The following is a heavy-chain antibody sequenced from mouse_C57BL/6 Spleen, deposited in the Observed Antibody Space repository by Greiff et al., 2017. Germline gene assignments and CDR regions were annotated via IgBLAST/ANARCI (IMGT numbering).Heavy chain of an antibody. CDR2: IRLKSDNYAT. J-gene: IGHJ2*01. CDR1: GFTFSNYW. Sequence: DVHLVESGGGLVQPGGSMKLSCVASGFTFSNYWMNWVRQSPEKGLEWVAQIRLKSDNYATHYAESVKGRFTISRDASKSSVYLQMNNLRAEDTGIYYYTGDCEPDYWGQGTTLTVSS. V-gene: IGHV6-3*01. D-gene: IGHD2-4*01. CDR3: TGDCEPDY.